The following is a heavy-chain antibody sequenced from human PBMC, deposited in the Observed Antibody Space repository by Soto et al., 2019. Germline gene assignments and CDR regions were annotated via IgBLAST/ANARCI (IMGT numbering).Heavy chain of an antibody. J-gene: IGHJ6*02. CDR2: IYYSGST. CDR1: GGSISSSSYY. CDR3: ASVRRGGYDSLRYYYGMDV. D-gene: IGHD5-12*01. V-gene: IGHV4-39*01. Sequence: WETLSLTCTVSGGSISSSSYYWGWIRQPPGKGLEWIGSIYYSGSTYYNPSLKSRVTISVDTSKNQFSLKLSSVTAADTAVYYCASVRRGGYDSLRYYYGMDVWGQGTTVTVSS.